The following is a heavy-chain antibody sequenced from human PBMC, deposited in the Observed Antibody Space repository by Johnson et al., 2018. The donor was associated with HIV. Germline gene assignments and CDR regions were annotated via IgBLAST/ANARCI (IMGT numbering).Heavy chain of an antibody. CDR2: IRYDGSYK. V-gene: IGHV3-30*02. CDR1: GFTFSSYG. Sequence: QVQLVESGGGVVQPGGSLRLSCAASGFTFSSYGMHWVRQAPGKGLEWVAFIRYDGSYKYYADSVKGRFTISRDNSKNTLYLQMNSLRAEDTAVYYCARGGDDAFDIWGQGTMVTVSS. J-gene: IGHJ3*02. D-gene: IGHD7-27*01. CDR3: ARGGDDAFDI.